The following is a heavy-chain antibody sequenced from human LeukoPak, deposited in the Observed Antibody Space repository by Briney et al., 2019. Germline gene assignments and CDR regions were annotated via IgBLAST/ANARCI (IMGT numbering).Heavy chain of an antibody. V-gene: IGHV3-23*01. D-gene: IGHD2-8*02. CDR2: IIGTGGRGGI. CDR1: GFTYANYA. Sequence: GGSWRLSGVASGFTYANYALNWFGQAPGKSLEWVAGIIGTGGRGGIYYADSVKGRFTISRDNSKNTLFLQMSSLRAEDTAVYHCAKGDRGHCTGVKCYPFDYWGQGTVVTVSS. CDR3: AKGDRGHCTGVKCYPFDY. J-gene: IGHJ4*02.